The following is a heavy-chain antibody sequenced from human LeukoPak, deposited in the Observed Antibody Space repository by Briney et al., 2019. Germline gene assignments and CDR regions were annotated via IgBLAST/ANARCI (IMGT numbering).Heavy chain of an antibody. CDR2: ISSNSCYI. V-gene: IGHV3-21*06. D-gene: IGHD6-13*01. J-gene: IGHJ4*02. CDR1: GFTFSTYS. CDR3: ARVAEAAAFDS. Sequence: GGSLRLSCAASGFTFSTYSMSWVRQAPGEGLEWVSSISSNSCYIYYADSMRGRFTISRDNAKNSLYLQMNSLKPEDTAVYYCARVAEAAAFDSWGQGTLVTVSS.